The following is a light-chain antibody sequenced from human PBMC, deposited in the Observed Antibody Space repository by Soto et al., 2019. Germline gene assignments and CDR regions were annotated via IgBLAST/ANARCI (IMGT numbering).Light chain of an antibody. CDR1: SSNIGSNS. V-gene: IGLV1-44*01. Sequence: PVLTQPPSGSGTPGQTVTISCSGSSSNIGSNSVNWYQQLPGTAPKLLMYRNTQRPSGVPDRFSGSKSGTSASLAISGLQSEDEADYYCAAWDDSLNAWVFGGGTKLTVL. CDR2: RNT. CDR3: AAWDDSLNAWV. J-gene: IGLJ3*02.